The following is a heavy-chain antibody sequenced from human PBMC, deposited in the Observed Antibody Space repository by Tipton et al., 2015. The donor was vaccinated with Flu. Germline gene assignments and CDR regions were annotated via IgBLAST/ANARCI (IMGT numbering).Heavy chain of an antibody. Sequence: SLRLSCTASGFTFGDYAMSWVRQAPGKGLGWVGFIRSKAYGGTTEYAASVKGRFTISRDDSKSSAYLQMNSPKTEDTAVYYCSSYVVGVPAAYFDYWGQGTLVTVSS. CDR1: GFTFGDYA. J-gene: IGHJ4*02. CDR3: SSYVVGVPAAYFDY. D-gene: IGHD2-2*01. V-gene: IGHV3-49*04. CDR2: IRSKAYGGTT.